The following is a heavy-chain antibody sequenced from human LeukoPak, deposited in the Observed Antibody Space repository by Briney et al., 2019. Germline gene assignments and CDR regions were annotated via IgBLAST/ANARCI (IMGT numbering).Heavy chain of an antibody. Sequence: SETLSLTCAVYGGSFSGYYWSWIRQPPGKGLEWIGEINHSGSTNYNPSPKSRVTISVDTSKNQFSLKLSSVTAADTAVYYCARARFWGRPGIAVAGTKRGNFDYWGQGTLVTVSS. D-gene: IGHD6-19*01. J-gene: IGHJ4*02. CDR1: GGSFSGYY. CDR2: INHSGST. CDR3: ARARFWGRPGIAVAGTKRGNFDY. V-gene: IGHV4-34*01.